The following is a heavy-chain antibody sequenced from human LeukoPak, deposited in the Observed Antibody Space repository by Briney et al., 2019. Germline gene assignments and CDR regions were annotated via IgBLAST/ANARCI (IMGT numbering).Heavy chain of an antibody. D-gene: IGHD1-26*01. V-gene: IGHV3-21*01. Sequence: GGSLRLSCAASGFTFSSYSMNWVRQAPGKGLEWVSSISSSSSYIYYADSVKGRFTISRDNAKNSLYLQMNSLRAEDTAVYYCARPPPWGGATHDAFDIWGQGTMVTVSS. CDR3: ARPPPWGGATHDAFDI. J-gene: IGHJ3*02. CDR1: GFTFSSYS. CDR2: ISSSSSYI.